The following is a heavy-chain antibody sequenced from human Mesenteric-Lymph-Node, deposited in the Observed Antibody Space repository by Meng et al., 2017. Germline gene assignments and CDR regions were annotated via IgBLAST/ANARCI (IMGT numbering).Heavy chain of an antibody. Sequence: GGSLRLSCAASGFTFSSYDMHRVRQATGKGLEWVSAIGTAGDTYYPGSVKGRFTISRENAKNSLYLQMNSLRAGDTAVYYCARGRRYYGMDVWGQGTTVTVSS. J-gene: IGHJ6*02. CDR2: IGTAGDT. CDR3: ARGRRYYGMDV. V-gene: IGHV3-13*01. CDR1: GFTFSSYD.